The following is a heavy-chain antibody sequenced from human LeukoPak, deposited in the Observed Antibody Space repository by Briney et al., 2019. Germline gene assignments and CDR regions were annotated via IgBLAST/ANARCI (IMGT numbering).Heavy chain of an antibody. J-gene: IGHJ4*02. CDR3: AKDRIPGEGLFDY. V-gene: IGHV3-23*01. Sequence: GASLRLSCAASGFTFSSYAMSWVGQAPGKGLEWVSAISGSGGSTYYADSVKGRFTISRDNSKNTLYLQMNSLRAEDTAVYYCAKDRIPGEGLFDYWGQGTLVTVSS. CDR2: ISGSGGST. CDR1: GFTFSSYA. D-gene: IGHD7-27*01.